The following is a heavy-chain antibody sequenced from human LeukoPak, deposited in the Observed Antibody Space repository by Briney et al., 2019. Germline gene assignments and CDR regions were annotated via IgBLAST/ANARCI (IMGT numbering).Heavy chain of an antibody. CDR3: ARGGGLDV. J-gene: IGHJ6*02. V-gene: IGHV3-30*03. CDR2: ISYDGSNK. CDR1: GFTFSSYG. Sequence: PGRSLRLSCAASGFTFSSYGMHWVCQAPGKGLEWVAVISYDGSNKYYADSVKGRFTISRDNAKNSLYLQMSNLRAEDTAVYFCARGGGLDVWGQGATVTVSS. D-gene: IGHD3-16*01.